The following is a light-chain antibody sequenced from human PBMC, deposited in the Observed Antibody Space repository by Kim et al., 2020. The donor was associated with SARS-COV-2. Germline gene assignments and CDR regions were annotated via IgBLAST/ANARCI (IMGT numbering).Light chain of an antibody. Sequence: QSVLTQPPSASGTPGQTVTISCSGSSSNLGSNTVNWYQQVPGTAPKLLIYANDQRPAGVPERFSSSKSGTSASLAISGLRSEDEADYYCASWTDSVTGWVFGGGTKLTVL. CDR3: ASWTDSVTGWV. CDR2: AND. CDR1: SSNLGSNT. J-gene: IGLJ3*02. V-gene: IGLV1-44*01.